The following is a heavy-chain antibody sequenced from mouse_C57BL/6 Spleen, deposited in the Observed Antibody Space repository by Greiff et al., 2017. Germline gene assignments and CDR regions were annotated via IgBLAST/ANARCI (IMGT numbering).Heavy chain of an antibody. D-gene: IGHD1-1*01. CDR1: GYAFSSYW. CDR3: ARWDTTVVATDAMDY. V-gene: IGHV1-80*01. Sequence: VMLVESGAELVKPGASVKISCKASGYAFSSYWMNWVKQRPGKGLEWIGQIYPGDGDTNYNGKFKGKATLTADKSSSTAYMQLSSLTSEDSAVYFCARWDTTVVATDAMDYWGQGTSVTVSS. J-gene: IGHJ4*01. CDR2: IYPGDGDT.